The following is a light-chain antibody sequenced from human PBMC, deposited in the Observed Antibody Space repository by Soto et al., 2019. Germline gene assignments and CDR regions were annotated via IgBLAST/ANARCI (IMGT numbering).Light chain of an antibody. Sequence: QSALTQPPSVSGAPGQRVTISCTGSSSNIGAGYDVQWYQQLPGTAPKLLTYGNSNRPSGVPDRVSGSKSGTSASLAITGLQAEDEADYYGQSYDSSLSGWKVFGGGTKLTVL. CDR1: SSNIGAGYD. V-gene: IGLV1-40*01. CDR2: GNS. CDR3: QSYDSSLSGWKV. J-gene: IGLJ2*01.